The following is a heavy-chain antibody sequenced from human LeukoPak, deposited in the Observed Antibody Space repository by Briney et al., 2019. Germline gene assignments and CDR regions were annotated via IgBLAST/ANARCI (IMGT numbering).Heavy chain of an antibody. D-gene: IGHD1-1*01. J-gene: IGHJ4*02. CDR1: GFTFSSYA. V-gene: IGHV3-23*01. CDR3: AKDFVGTGNFRGGDY. Sequence: GGSLRLSCAASGFTFSSYAMSWVRQAPGKGLEWVSAISGSGGSTYYADSVKGRFTISRDNSKNTLYLQMNSLRAEDTALYYCAKDFVGTGNFRGGDYWGQGTLVTVSS. CDR2: ISGSGGST.